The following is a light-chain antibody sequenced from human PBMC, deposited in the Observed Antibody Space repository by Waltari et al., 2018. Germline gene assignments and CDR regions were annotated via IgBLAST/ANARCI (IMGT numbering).Light chain of an antibody. CDR1: QRIGSAS. V-gene: IGKV3-20*01. J-gene: IGKJ4*01. Sequence: DIGLRQSPGSLSLSPGARATLSCRATQRIGSASLAWYQQKPGHPPRLLIYGTSNRATGVPDRFSGSGSGTDFTLTVSRLEPEDFGIYFCQQYVNSPHLTFGGGTKVEIK. CDR2: GTS. CDR3: QQYVNSPHLT.